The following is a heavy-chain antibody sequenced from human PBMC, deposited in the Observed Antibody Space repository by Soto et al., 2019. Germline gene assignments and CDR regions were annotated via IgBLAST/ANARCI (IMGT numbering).Heavy chain of an antibody. J-gene: IGHJ6*02. V-gene: IGHV3-53*01. CDR3: ARVTQAGYYYGMDV. Sequence: EVQLVESGGGLIQPGGSLRLSCAASGFTVSSNYMSWVRQAPGKGLEWVSVIYSGDSTYYADSVKGRFTISRDNSKNTLYLQRNSLRAEDTAVYYCARVTQAGYYYGMDVWGQGTTVTVSS. CDR2: IYSGDST. CDR1: GFTVSSNY.